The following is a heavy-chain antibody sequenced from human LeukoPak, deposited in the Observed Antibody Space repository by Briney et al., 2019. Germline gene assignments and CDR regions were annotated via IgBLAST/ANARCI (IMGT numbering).Heavy chain of an antibody. Sequence: PGGSLRLSCATSGFTFSNFAMNWDRRAPGKGLEWVSTISGSGDGTYYADSVKGRFTISRDNSKNTLFLQMSSLSADDTALYYCAKGRLQEGTVFRGVITPVDYWGQGTLVTVTS. CDR2: ISGSGDGT. CDR3: AKGRLQEGTVFRGVITPVDY. J-gene: IGHJ4*02. CDR1: GFTFSNFA. V-gene: IGHV3-23*01. D-gene: IGHD3-10*01.